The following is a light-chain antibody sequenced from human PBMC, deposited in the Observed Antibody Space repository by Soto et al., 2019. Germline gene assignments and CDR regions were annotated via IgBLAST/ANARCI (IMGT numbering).Light chain of an antibody. CDR3: QQYNNWPPLT. V-gene: IGKV3-15*01. J-gene: IGKJ4*01. Sequence: EIVMTQSPATLYVSPGERATLSCRASQSVSSNLAWYQQKPGQAPRLLIYGASTRATGIPARFSGSGSGTEFTLTISSLQSEDFAVYYCQQYNNWPPLTFGGGTNVEIK. CDR2: GAS. CDR1: QSVSSN.